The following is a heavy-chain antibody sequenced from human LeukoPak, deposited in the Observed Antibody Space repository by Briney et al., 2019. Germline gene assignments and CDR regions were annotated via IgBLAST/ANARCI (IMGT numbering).Heavy chain of an antibody. CDR1: GFTFDDYT. J-gene: IGHJ4*02. CDR3: AKGLTLWNCSGGSCYSASDY. Sequence: PGGSLRLSCAASGFTFDDYTMHWVRQAPGKGLEWGSLIRWDGGSTYYADSVKGRFTISRDNSKNSLYLQMNSLRTEDTALYYCAKGLTLWNCSGGSCYSASDYWGQGTLVTVSS. D-gene: IGHD2-15*01. CDR2: IRWDGGST. V-gene: IGHV3-43*01.